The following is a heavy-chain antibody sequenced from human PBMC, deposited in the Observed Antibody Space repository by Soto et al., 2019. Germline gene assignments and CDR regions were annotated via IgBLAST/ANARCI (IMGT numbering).Heavy chain of an antibody. J-gene: IGHJ4*02. D-gene: IGHD6-19*01. V-gene: IGHV4-59*11. CDR1: GVSTSNHY. CDR2: IYYRGTT. CDR3: ARGGGSPYPDHEFDY. Sequence: QVQLQESGPGLVKPSETLSLTCSVSGVSTSNHYWTWIRKPPGQGPEWIGCIYYRGTTNYNASFNSRVTLSVDTSKNQFSLKLTSVTTADTAVYYCARGGGSPYPDHEFDYWGQGILVTVSS.